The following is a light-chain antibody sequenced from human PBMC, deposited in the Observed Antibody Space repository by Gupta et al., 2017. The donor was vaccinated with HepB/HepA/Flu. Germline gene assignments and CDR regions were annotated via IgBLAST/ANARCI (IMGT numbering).Light chain of an antibody. J-gene: IGLJ2*01. Sequence: SALTQPASVSGSPGQSITISCNGTSSDVGGYNYVSWYQQHPGKAPKLLIYDVNNRPSGGSDRFSGSKSGNTAALAIAGLGAEDEADYYCNSLVRSDSIELVFGGGTKLTVL. CDR3: NSLVRSDSIELV. CDR2: DVN. CDR1: SSDVGGYNY. V-gene: IGLV2-14*03.